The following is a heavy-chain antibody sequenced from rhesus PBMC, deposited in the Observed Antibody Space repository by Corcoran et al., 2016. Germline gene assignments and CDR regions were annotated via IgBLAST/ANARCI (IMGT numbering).Heavy chain of an antibody. J-gene: IGHJ4*01. CDR1: GGSISDSYR. CDR2: IYVSSTST. V-gene: IGHV4S10*01. Sequence: QVQLQESGPGVVKPSETLSLTCAVSGGSISDSYRWSWIRQPPGTGLEWIGYIYVSSTSTNYNPSLKSRGTISKDTSKNQFALKLSSVTSADTAVYYCARLRSGDYYSVDYCGQGVLVTVSS. D-gene: IGHD3-34*01. CDR3: ARLRSGDYYSVDY.